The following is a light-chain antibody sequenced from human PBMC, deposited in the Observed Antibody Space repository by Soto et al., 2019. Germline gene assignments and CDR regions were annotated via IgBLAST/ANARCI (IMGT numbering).Light chain of an antibody. V-gene: IGKV3-20*01. CDR3: QQNGSSRT. J-gene: IGKJ1*01. CDR2: GAS. CDR1: QSVSSSD. Sequence: EIVLTQSPGTLSLSPGERATLSCRASQSVSSSDLAWYQQKPGQAPRLLIDGASSRATGIPDRFSGSGSGTDFTLTISRLEPEDFAVYYCQQNGSSRTFGQGTKVDIK.